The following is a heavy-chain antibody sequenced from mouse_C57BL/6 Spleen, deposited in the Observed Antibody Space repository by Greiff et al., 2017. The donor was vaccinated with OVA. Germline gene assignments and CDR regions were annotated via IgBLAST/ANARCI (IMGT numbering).Heavy chain of an antibody. D-gene: IGHD2-4*01. J-gene: IGHJ3*01. V-gene: IGHV1-80*01. CDR1: GYAFSSYW. CDR3: ARYYDSPWVAY. Sequence: QVHVKQSGAELVKPGASVKISCKASGYAFSSYWMNWVKQRPGKGLEWIGQIYPGDGDTNYNGKFKGKATLTADKSSSTAYMLLSSLTSADSAVDFCARYYDSPWVAYWGQGTLVTVSA. CDR2: IYPGDGDT.